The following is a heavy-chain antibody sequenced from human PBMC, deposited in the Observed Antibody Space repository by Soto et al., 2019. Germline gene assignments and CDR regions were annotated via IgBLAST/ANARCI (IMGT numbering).Heavy chain of an antibody. CDR2: ISGYNGDT. CDR3: ARSYSCGSGSPLWFLDY. CDR1: GYTFTNHD. J-gene: IGHJ4*02. V-gene: IGHV1-18*01. Sequence: QVQLVPSGAEVKKPGASVKVSCKASGYTFTNHDTSWVRQAPGQGLEWMGWISGYNGDTKYAQKLQGRVTMTSDAFTRTAYMGLRSLRSDDTAVYFWARSYSCGSGSPLWFLDYWGQGALVTVSS. D-gene: IGHD3-10*01.